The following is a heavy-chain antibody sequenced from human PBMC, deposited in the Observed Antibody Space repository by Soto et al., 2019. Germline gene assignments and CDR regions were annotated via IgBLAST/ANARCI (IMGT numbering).Heavy chain of an antibody. J-gene: IGHJ6*02. D-gene: IGHD2-21*01. Sequence: EVQLVESGGGLVQPGGSLRLSCAAPGFAFGSYWMHWVRQAPGKGLVWVSHISLDGSRTNYADSVKGRFTISRDNAKNTLYLLMNSLRAEDTAVQYCARAPPRYSLGYRYYGMDVWGQGTAVTVSS. CDR3: ARAPPRYSLGYRYYGMDV. V-gene: IGHV3-74*01. CDR2: ISLDGSRT. CDR1: GFAFGSYW.